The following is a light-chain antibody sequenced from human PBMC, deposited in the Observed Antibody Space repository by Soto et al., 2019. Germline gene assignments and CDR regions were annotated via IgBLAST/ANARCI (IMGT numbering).Light chain of an antibody. Sequence: ALTQPASLSGSPGQSITISCTGTSSDIGAYDYVSWFQQHPGKAPKLMISEVNNRPSGVSNRFSGSKSGNTAYLTISGLQVEDEAEYFCFSFTTTCTHVFGTGTKVTVL. CDR1: SSDIGAYDY. CDR2: EVN. V-gene: IGLV2-14*01. J-gene: IGLJ1*01. CDR3: FSFTTTCTHV.